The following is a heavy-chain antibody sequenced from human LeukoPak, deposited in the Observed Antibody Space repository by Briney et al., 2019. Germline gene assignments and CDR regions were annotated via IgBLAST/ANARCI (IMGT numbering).Heavy chain of an antibody. D-gene: IGHD1-26*01. CDR3: ARDLHIVGATGPFGY. Sequence: GGSLRLSCAASGFTFSSYAMHWVRQAPGKGLEWVAVISYDGSNKYYADSVKGRFTISRDNSKNTLYLQMNSLRAEDTAVYYCARDLHIVGATGPFGYWGQGTLVTVSS. J-gene: IGHJ4*02. CDR2: ISYDGSNK. V-gene: IGHV3-30-3*01. CDR1: GFTFSSYA.